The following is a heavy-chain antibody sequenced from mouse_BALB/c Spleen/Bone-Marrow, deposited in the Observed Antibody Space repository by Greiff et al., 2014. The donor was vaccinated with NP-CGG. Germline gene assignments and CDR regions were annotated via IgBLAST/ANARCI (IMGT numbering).Heavy chain of an antibody. D-gene: IGHD2-3*01. CDR1: GFTFSSYA. CDR2: ISSGGST. V-gene: IGHV5-6-5*01. J-gene: IGHJ2*01. Sequence: EVQLVESGGGLVKPGGSLKLSCAASGFTFSSYAMSWVRQTPEERLEWVASISSGGSTYYPDSVKGRFTISRDNARNILYLQMSSLRSEDTAMYYCAREVDGWYYFDYWGQGTTLTVSS. CDR3: AREVDGWYYFDY.